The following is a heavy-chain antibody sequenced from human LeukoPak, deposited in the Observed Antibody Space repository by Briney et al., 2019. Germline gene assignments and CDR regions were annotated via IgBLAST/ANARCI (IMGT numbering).Heavy chain of an antibody. V-gene: IGHV3-30*18. CDR2: ISYDGSNK. J-gene: IGHJ4*02. Sequence: PGGSLRLSCAASGFTFSSYGMHWVRQAPGKGLEWVAVISYDGSNKYYADSVKGRFTISRDNSKNTLYLQMNSLRAEDTAVYYCAKGGRVGPFDYWGQGTLVTVSS. D-gene: IGHD3-16*01. CDR3: AKGGRVGPFDY. CDR1: GFTFSSYG.